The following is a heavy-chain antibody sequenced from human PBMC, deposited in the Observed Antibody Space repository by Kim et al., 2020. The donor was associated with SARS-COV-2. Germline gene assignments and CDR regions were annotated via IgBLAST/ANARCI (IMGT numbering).Heavy chain of an antibody. CDR3: VRGGLLWFGDYYYYGMDV. CDR2: INHSGST. CDR1: GGSFSGYY. D-gene: IGHD3-10*01. V-gene: IGHV4-34*01. J-gene: IGHJ6*02. Sequence: SETLSLTCAVYGGSFSGYYWSWIRQPPGKGLEWIGEINHSGSTNYNPSLKSRVTISVDTSKNQFSLKLSSVTAADTAVYYCVRGGLLWFGDYYYYGMDVWGQGTTVTVSS.